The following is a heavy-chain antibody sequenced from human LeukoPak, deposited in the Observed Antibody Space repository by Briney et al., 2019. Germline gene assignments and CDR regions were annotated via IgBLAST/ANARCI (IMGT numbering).Heavy chain of an antibody. D-gene: IGHD3-3*02. J-gene: IGHJ4*02. V-gene: IGHV3-23*01. Sequence: GESLSLSCTVSGVTLSSNTMSWVRQPPGKGRECVDSIIGSGGRTYYVDSVKGRFTISRDNSKNTLYLQMNSLRAEDKVVYYCAKDLAQSIGFDYWGEGTLVTVSS. CDR3: AKDLAQSIGFDY. CDR2: IIGSGGRT. CDR1: GVTLSSNT.